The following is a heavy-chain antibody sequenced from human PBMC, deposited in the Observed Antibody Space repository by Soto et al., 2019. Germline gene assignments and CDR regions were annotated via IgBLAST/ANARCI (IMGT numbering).Heavy chain of an antibody. Sequence: QVQLVQSGAEVKKPGASVKVSCKASGYTFTSYGISWVRQAPGQGLEWMGWISAYNGNTNYAQKLQGRVTMTTDTSTSTAYMELRSRRSDDTAVYYCAREAEDSQQLVRGWFDPWGQGTLVTVSS. CDR3: AREAEDSQQLVRGWFDP. CDR2: ISAYNGNT. CDR1: GYTFTSYG. J-gene: IGHJ5*02. V-gene: IGHV1-18*04. D-gene: IGHD6-13*01.